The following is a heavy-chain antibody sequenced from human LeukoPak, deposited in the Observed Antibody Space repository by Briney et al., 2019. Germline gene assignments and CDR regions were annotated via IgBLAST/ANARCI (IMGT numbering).Heavy chain of an antibody. CDR2: ISYDGSNK. V-gene: IGHV3-30*04. D-gene: IGHD2-2*01. Sequence: PGGSLRLSCAASGFTFSSYAMHWVRQAPGKGLEWVAVISYDGSNKYYADSVKGRFTISRDNSKNTLYLQMNSLRAEDTAVYYCARDSARYCSSISCHQFDYWGQGTLVTVSS. J-gene: IGHJ4*02. CDR1: GFTFSSYA. CDR3: ARDSARYCSSISCHQFDY.